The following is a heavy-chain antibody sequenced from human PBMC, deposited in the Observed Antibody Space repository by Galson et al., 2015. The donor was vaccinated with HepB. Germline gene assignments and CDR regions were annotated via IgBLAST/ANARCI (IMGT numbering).Heavy chain of an antibody. CDR2: IYYTGST. Sequence: LSLTCIVSGASINSGDYFWSWIRQLPGKGLEWIGYIYYTGSTYYNPSLKSRVAISLDSSENQFSLKLSSVTAADTAVYYCATITMNVVVINPWGPGTLVTVSS. D-gene: IGHD3-22*01. J-gene: IGHJ4*02. CDR1: GASINSGDYF. CDR3: ATITMNVVVINP. V-gene: IGHV4-31*03.